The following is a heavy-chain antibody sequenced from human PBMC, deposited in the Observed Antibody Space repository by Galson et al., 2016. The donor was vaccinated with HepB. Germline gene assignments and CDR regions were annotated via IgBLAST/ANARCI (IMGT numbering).Heavy chain of an antibody. Sequence: QSGAEVKQPGGSLKISCKASGYTFNTYNMHWVRQAPGQGLEWMGIIKPSGGNTIYAQKFQDRITMTRDTSTSTVYMELISLRSEDTAVYYCARDLDHSFYLNYWGQGTLLTVAS. CDR1: GYTFNTYN. CDR3: ARDLDHSFYLNY. D-gene: IGHD1-14*01. CDR2: IKPSGGNT. V-gene: IGHV1-46*02. J-gene: IGHJ4*02.